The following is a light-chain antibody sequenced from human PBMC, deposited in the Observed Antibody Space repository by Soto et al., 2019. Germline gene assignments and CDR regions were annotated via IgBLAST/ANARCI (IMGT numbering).Light chain of an antibody. CDR2: DTS. CDR3: QQYGSSLRT. J-gene: IGKJ1*01. CDR1: QSVRSN. V-gene: IGKV3-15*01. Sequence: ETVMTQSPATLPVSQGERATLSCRASQSVRSNLAWYQQKPGQAPRLLIYDTSTRATGIPARFSGSGSGTDFTLTISRLEPEDFAVYYCQQYGSSLRTFGQGTKVDIK.